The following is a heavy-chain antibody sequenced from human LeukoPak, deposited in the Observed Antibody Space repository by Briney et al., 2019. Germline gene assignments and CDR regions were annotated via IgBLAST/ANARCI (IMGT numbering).Heavy chain of an antibody. CDR2: ISSSGSTI. CDR3: ARRLLRNYFDY. J-gene: IGHJ4*02. D-gene: IGHD2/OR15-2a*01. Sequence: GGSLRLSCAASGFTFSSYAMSWVRQAPGKGLEWVSYISSSGSTIYYADSVEGRFTISRDNAKNSLYLQMNSLRAEDTAVYYCARRLLRNYFDYWGQGTLVTVSS. CDR1: GFTFSSYA. V-gene: IGHV3-48*03.